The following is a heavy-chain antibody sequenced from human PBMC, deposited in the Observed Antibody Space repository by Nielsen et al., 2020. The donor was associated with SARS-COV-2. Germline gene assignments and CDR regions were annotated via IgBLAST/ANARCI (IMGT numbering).Heavy chain of an antibody. CDR3: ARRWYGSDSDREAFDI. J-gene: IGHJ3*02. D-gene: IGHD3-10*01. CDR2: VDATSNYI. V-gene: IGHV3-21*01. Sequence: GEFLKISCVASGFTFSTYTMTWVRQAPGKGLEWVAAVDATSNYIYYADAVRGRFTISRDNAKSSLYLQMDSLRAEDTAVYYCARRWYGSDSDREAFDIWGRGTMVTVSS. CDR1: GFTFSTYT.